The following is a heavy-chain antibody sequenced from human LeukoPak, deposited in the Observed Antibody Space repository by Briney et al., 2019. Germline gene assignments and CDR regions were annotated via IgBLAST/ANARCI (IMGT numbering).Heavy chain of an antibody. D-gene: IGHD1-1*01. CDR3: TRDDNWNDGVGFDY. CDR2: IFSDGRT. J-gene: IGHJ4*02. Sequence: GGSLRLSCAASGFTFNDYYMDWVRQAPGKGLEWVSVIFSDGRTYYADSVKGRFIISRDNSKNTLFLQMNSLRADDTAVYYCTRDDNWNDGVGFDYWGQGTLVTVSS. CDR1: GFTFNDYY. V-gene: IGHV3-53*01.